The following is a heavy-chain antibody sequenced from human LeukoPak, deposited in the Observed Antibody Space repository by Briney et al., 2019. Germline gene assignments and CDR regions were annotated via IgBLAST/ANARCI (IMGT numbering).Heavy chain of an antibody. CDR2: IYYSGST. Sequence: SETLSLTCTVSGGSISSSSYCWGWIRQPPGKGLEWIGSIYYSGSTYYNPSLKSRVTISVDTSKNQFSLKLSSVTAADTAVYYCAREVDTASDYWGQGTLVTVSS. V-gene: IGHV4-39*01. J-gene: IGHJ4*02. CDR3: AREVDTASDY. CDR1: GGSISSSSYC. D-gene: IGHD5-18*01.